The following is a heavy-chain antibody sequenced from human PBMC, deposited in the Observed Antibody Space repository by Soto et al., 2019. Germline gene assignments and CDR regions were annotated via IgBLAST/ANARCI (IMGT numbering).Heavy chain of an antibody. CDR3: AKTNPLRAMRGCFDY. CDR2: ISYDGSNK. Sequence: GGSLRLSCAASGFTFSSYGMHWVRQAPGKGLEWVAVISYDGSNKYYADSVKGRFTISRDNSKSTLYLQMNSLRAEDTAVYYCAKTNPLRAMRGCFDYWGQGTLVTVSS. D-gene: IGHD2-2*01. J-gene: IGHJ4*02. CDR1: GFTFSSYG. V-gene: IGHV3-30*18.